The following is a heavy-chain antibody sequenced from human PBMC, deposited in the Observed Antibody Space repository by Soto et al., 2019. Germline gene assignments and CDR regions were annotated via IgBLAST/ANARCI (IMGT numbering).Heavy chain of an antibody. CDR3: ARVPPYYYDSSGYPSYYFDY. V-gene: IGHV3-53*01. D-gene: IGHD3-22*01. CDR1: GFTVSSNY. CDR2: IYSGGST. Sequence: EVQLVESGGGLIQPGGSLRLSCAASGFTVSSNYMSWVRQAPGKGLEWDSVIYSGGSTYYADSVKGRFTISRDNSKNTLYLQMNSLRAEDTAVYYCARVPPYYYDSSGYPSYYFDYWGQGTLVTVSS. J-gene: IGHJ4*02.